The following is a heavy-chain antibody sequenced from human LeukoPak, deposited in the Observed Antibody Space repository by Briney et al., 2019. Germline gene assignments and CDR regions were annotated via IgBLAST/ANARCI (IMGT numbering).Heavy chain of an antibody. CDR1: GGSFSGYY. D-gene: IGHD3-22*01. CDR3: AKSNGYGLIDI. J-gene: IGHJ3*02. V-gene: IGHV4-34*01. CDR2: INHSGGT. Sequence: PSETLSLTCAVYGGSFSGYYWSWIRQPPGKGLEWIGEINHSGGTNYNPSLKSRVIISVDTSKNQFSLKLNSVTAADTAVYYCAKSNGYGLIDIWGQGTMVTVSS.